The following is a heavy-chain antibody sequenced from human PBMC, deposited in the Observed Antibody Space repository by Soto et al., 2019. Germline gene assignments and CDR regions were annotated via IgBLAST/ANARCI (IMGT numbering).Heavy chain of an antibody. CDR1: GFTFSSYA. Sequence: PGGSLRLSCAASGFTFSSYAMHWVRQAPGKGLERVAGISYDGSNKYYADSVKGRFTISRDNSQNTLYLQMNSLRAEDTEVYYCARDQKAAAWGDQGYYYYYGMDVWGQGTTVTVSS. CDR2: ISYDGSNK. V-gene: IGHV3-30-3*01. CDR3: ARDQKAAAWGDQGYYYYYGMDV. D-gene: IGHD6-13*01. J-gene: IGHJ6*02.